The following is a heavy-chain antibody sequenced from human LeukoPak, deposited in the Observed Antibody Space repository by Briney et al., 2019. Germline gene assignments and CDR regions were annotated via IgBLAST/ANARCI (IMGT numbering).Heavy chain of an antibody. D-gene: IGHD4-17*01. CDR1: GYTFNCYY. J-gene: IGHJ5*02. Sequence: ASVNVSCEVSGYTFNCYYMQWAPQAPGQGLEWMGWINPNSGGTNYAQKFQGRVTMTRDPSISTAYMELSPLRSDDTAVYYCARVLENDYGDYNRLDRWGQGPLVTVSS. CDR3: ARVLENDYGDYNRLDR. V-gene: IGHV1-2*02. CDR2: INPNSGGT.